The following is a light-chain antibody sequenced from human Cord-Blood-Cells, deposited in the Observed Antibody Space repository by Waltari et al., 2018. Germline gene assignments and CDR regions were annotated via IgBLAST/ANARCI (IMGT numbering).Light chain of an antibody. V-gene: IGKV4-1*01. CDR2: WAS. CDR1: QSVLYSSNNKNY. CDR3: QQYYSTPVI. J-gene: IGKJ4*01. Sequence: DIVMTQSPDSLAVYLGERATIDCKSSQSVLYSSNNKNYLAWYQQKPGQPPKLLIYWASTRESGVPDRFSGSGSGSDFTLTISSLQAEDVAVYYCQQYYSTPVIFGGGTKVEIK.